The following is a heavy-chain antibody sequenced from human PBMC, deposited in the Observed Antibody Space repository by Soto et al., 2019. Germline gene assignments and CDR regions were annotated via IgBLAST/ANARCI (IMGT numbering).Heavy chain of an antibody. V-gene: IGHV1-18*04. CDR2: ISAYNGNT. J-gene: IGHJ6*02. Sequence: ASVKVSCKASGYTFTSYGISWVRQAPGQGLEWMGWISAYNGNTNYAQKLQGRVTMTTDTSTSTAYMELRSLRSDDTAVYYCARVERFLEWFHGMDVWGQGTTVTVSS. CDR1: GYTFTSYG. D-gene: IGHD3-3*01. CDR3: ARVERFLEWFHGMDV.